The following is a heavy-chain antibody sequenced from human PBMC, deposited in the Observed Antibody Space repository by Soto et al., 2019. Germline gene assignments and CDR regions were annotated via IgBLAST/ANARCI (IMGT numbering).Heavy chain of an antibody. CDR3: TRARSNWNPPTFDP. CDR1: GFTFGDYA. J-gene: IGHJ5*02. Sequence: PGWSLRLSCTASGFTFGDYAMSWFRQAPGRGLEWVGFIRSKAYGGTTEYAASVKGRFTISRDDSKSIAYLQMNSLKTEDTAVYYCTRARSNWNPPTFDPWGQGTLVTVSS. CDR2: IRSKAYGGTT. D-gene: IGHD1-1*01. V-gene: IGHV3-49*03.